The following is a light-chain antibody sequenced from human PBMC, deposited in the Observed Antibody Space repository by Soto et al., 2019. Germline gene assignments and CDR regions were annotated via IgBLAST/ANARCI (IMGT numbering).Light chain of an antibody. CDR1: QSVSSSY. CDR3: QLYGSSPPGT. J-gene: IGKJ1*01. V-gene: IGKV3-20*01. CDR2: GAS. Sequence: EIVLTQSPGTLSLSPGERATLSCRASQSVSSSYLAWYKQKPGQAPRLLIYGASSRATGIPDRFSGSGSGTDFTLTISRLEPEDFAVYYCQLYGSSPPGTFGQGTKVDI.